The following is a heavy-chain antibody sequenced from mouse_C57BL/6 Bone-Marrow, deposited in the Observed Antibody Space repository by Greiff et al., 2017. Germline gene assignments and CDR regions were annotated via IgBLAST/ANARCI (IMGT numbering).Heavy chain of an antibody. V-gene: IGHV5-16*01. J-gene: IGHJ3*01. CDR1: GFTFSDYY. D-gene: IGHD3-2*02. CDR3: ARAETAQATCGWFAY. Sequence: EVHLVESEGGLVQPGSSMKLSCTASGFTFSDYYMAWVRQVPEKGLEWVANINYDGSSTYYLDSLKSRFIISRDHAKNILYLQMSSLKSEDTATYYCARAETAQATCGWFAYWGQGTLVTVSA. CDR2: INYDGSST.